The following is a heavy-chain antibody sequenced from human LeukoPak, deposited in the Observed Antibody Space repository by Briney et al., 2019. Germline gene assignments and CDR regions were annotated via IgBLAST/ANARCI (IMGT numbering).Heavy chain of an antibody. CDR1: GFRVSDCY. CDR2: IRDGGEA. J-gene: IGHJ5*02. V-gene: IGHV3-66*02. D-gene: IGHD3/OR15-3a*01. CDR3: ARDRAALQDWVEFDP. Sequence: TGGSLRLACAVSGFRVSDCYMRWVRQAPGKGLGWVGLIRDGGEAFYADFVRGRFAISRDESENTLYLQMNSLRVEDTAVYFCARDRAALQDWVEFDPWGQGTPVIVSS.